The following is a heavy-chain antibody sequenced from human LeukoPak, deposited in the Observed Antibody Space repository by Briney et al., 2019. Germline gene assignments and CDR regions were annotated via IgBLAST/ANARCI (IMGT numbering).Heavy chain of an antibody. CDR1: GGSISSYY. CDR3: ARDVGATDYYYYYYMDV. V-gene: IGHV4-4*07. J-gene: IGHJ6*03. Sequence: PSETLSLTCTVSGGSISSYYWSWIRQPAGKGLEWIGRIYTSGSTNYNPSLKSRVTMSVDTSKNQFSLKLSSVTAADTAVYYCARDVGATDYYYYYYMDVWGKGTTVTVSS. D-gene: IGHD1-26*01. CDR2: IYTSGST.